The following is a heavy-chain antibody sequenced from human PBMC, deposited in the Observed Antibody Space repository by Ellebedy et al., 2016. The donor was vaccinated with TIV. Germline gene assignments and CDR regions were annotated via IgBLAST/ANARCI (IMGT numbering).Heavy chain of an antibody. CDR1: GFTFDNFA. CDR2: ITGSGDRT. CDR3: ARLKPVENDY. J-gene: IGHJ4*02. Sequence: PGGSLRLSCATSGFTFDNFAMRWFRQAPGKGLEWVSAITGSGDRTFYADSVKGRFTVSRDTSKNTLYLQMNSLRADDTAVYYCARLKPVENDYWGQGILVTVSS. V-gene: IGHV3-23*01. D-gene: IGHD6-19*01.